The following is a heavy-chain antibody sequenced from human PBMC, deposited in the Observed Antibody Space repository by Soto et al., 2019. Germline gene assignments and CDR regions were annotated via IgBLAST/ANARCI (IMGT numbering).Heavy chain of an antibody. CDR1: GFTFSSYS. CDR3: ARDVPGGYSGYESRGN. V-gene: IGHV3-21*01. CDR2: ISSSSSYI. Sequence: PGGSLRLSCAASGFTFSSYSMNWVRQAPGKGLEWVSSISSSSSYIYYADSVKGRFTISRDNAKNSLYLQMNSLRAEDTAVYYCARDVPGGYSGYESRGNWGQGTLVTVSS. D-gene: IGHD5-12*01. J-gene: IGHJ4*02.